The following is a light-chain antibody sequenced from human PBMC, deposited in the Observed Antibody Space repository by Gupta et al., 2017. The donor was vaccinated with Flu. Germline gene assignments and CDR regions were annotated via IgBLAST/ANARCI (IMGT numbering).Light chain of an antibody. V-gene: IGLV2-23*01. CDR2: EGS. CDR3: CSYVRGSTYV. J-gene: IGLJ1*01. Sequence: QSALTQPASVSGSPGQSITISCTGTSSDVGSYNFVSWYQQHPGKAPKLMIYEGSKRPSGISNRFSGSKSGNTASLTISGLQAEDEADYYCCSYVRGSTYVFGTGTEVSVL. CDR1: SSDVGSYNF.